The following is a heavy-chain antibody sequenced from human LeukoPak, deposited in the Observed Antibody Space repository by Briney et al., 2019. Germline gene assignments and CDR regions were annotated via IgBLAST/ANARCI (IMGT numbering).Heavy chain of an antibody. Sequence: SEALSLTCAVYGGSFSGYYWSWIRQPPGKGLEWIGEINHSGSTNYNPSLKSRVTISVDTSKNQFSLKLSSVTAADTAVYYCARGRWFDPWGQGTLVTVSS. CDR2: INHSGST. CDR3: ARGRWFDP. CDR1: GGSFSGYY. V-gene: IGHV4-34*01. J-gene: IGHJ5*02.